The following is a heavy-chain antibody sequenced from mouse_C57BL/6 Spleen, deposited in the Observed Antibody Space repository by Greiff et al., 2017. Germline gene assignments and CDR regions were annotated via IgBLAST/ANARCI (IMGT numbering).Heavy chain of an antibody. J-gene: IGHJ1*03. CDR1: GFNIQDYY. D-gene: IGHD1-1*01. CDR2: IDPADGET. Sequence: EVQLQQSGAELVKPGASVKLSCTASGFNIQDYYMHWVKQRTEQGLEWIGRIDPADGETKYAPTFQGKAPITADTSSKTAYLQLSSLTSEDTAVYYCARFPGSSYKYFDVWGTGTTVTVSS. CDR3: ARFPGSSYKYFDV. V-gene: IGHV14-2*01.